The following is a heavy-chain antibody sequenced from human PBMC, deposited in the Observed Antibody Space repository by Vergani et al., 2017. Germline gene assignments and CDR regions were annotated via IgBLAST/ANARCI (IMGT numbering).Heavy chain of an antibody. CDR3: ARNPYCGGDCYSDAFDI. V-gene: IGHV4-59*01. J-gene: IGHJ3*02. CDR2: IYYSGST. Sequence: QVQLQESGPGMVKPSETLSLTCTVSGGSISSYYWSWIRQPPGKGLEWLGYIYYSGSTNYNPSLKSRVIISVNTSKNQFSLKLSSVTAADTAVYYCARNPYCGGDCYSDAFDIWGQGTMVTVSS. D-gene: IGHD2-21*02. CDR1: GGSISSYY.